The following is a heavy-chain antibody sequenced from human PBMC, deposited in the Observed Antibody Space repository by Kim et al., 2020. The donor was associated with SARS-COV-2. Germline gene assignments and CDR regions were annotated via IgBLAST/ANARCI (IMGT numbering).Heavy chain of an antibody. D-gene: IGHD5-18*01. J-gene: IGHJ2*01. CDR3: AKDTIRPYSYGSYWYFDL. Sequence: GGSLRLSCAASGFTFSSYAMSWVRQAPGKGLEWVSAISGSGGSTYYADSVKGRFTISRDNSKNTLYLQMNSLRAEDTAVYYCAKDTIRPYSYGSYWYFDLWGRGTLVTVSS. V-gene: IGHV3-23*01. CDR1: GFTFSSYA. CDR2: ISGSGGST.